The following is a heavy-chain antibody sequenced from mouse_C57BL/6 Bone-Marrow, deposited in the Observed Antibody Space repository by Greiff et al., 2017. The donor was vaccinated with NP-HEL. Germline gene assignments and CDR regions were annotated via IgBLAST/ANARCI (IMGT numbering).Heavy chain of an antibody. CDR1: GYTFTSYW. J-gene: IGHJ1*03. CDR3: ANQYFDV. Sequence: VQLQQPGAELVRPGSSVKLSCKASGYTFTSYWMHWVKQRPIQGLEWIGNIDPSDSETHYNQQFKDKATLTVDKSSSTAYMQLSSLTSEDSAFYYCANQYFDVWGTGTTVTVSS. CDR2: IDPSDSET. V-gene: IGHV1-52*01.